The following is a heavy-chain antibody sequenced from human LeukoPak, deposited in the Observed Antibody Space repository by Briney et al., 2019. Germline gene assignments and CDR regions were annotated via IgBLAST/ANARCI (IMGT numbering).Heavy chain of an antibody. Sequence: GSLRLSCAASGFTFSDYYMSWIRQAPGKGLEWVSYISSSGSTIYYADSVKGRFTISRDNAKNSLYLQMNSLRAEDTAVYYYASSDYYDSSGYAWWGQGTLVTVSS. D-gene: IGHD3-22*01. CDR3: ASSDYYDSSGYAW. J-gene: IGHJ4*02. CDR2: ISSSGSTI. V-gene: IGHV3-11*01. CDR1: GFTFSDYY.